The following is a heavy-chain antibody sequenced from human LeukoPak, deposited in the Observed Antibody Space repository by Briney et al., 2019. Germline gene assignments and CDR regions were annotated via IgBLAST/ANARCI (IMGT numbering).Heavy chain of an antibody. CDR1: GGSISSYY. CDR3: TRGAGWLIDY. Sequence: SETLSLTCTVSGGSISSYYWSWIRQPPGKGLEWIGYFHNSGTSTYNPSLKSRVTISADTSKNQFSLKLNSLTTADTAVYYCTRGAGWLIDYWGQGILVTVSS. V-gene: IGHV4-59*01. J-gene: IGHJ4*02. D-gene: IGHD5-24*01. CDR2: FHNSGTS.